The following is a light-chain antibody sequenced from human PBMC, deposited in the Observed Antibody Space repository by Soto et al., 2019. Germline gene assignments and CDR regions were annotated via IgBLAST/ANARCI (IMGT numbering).Light chain of an antibody. V-gene: IGKV1-5*01. J-gene: IGKJ3*01. Sequence: DMQVTQSPSTLSASVGDTVTITCRASQSISSWLAWYQQKSGKAPKLLIHDGSTLQSGVPSRFSGSGSGTEVTLTSSGLQPDDFATYYCQHYSSYSPTFGPGTTVAIK. CDR1: QSISSW. CDR2: DGS. CDR3: QHYSSYSPT.